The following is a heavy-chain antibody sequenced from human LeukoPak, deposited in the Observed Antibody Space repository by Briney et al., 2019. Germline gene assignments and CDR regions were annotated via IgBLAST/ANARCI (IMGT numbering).Heavy chain of an antibody. J-gene: IGHJ4*02. CDR1: GGSISSGGYY. V-gene: IGHV4-39*07. D-gene: IGHD1-20*01. CDR3: ARWGTRYNWNPRDY. CDR2: INHSGST. Sequence: SETLSLTCTVSGGSISSGGYYWSWIRQPPGKGLEWIGEINHSGSTNYNPSLKSRVTISVDTSKNQFSLKLSSVTAADTAVYYCARWGTRYNWNPRDYWGQGTLVTVSS.